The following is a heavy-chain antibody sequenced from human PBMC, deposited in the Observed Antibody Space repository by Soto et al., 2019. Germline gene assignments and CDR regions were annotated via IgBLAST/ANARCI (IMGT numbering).Heavy chain of an antibody. J-gene: IGHJ6*02. Sequence: SETLSLTCTVSGGSISSYYWSWIRQPPGKGLEWIGYIYYSGSTNYNPSLKSRVTISVDTSKNQFSLKLSSVTAADTAVYYCARADGIAAAGTNYYYGMDVWGQGTTVTVSS. D-gene: IGHD6-13*01. CDR1: GGSISSYY. CDR3: ARADGIAAAGTNYYYGMDV. V-gene: IGHV4-59*01. CDR2: IYYSGST.